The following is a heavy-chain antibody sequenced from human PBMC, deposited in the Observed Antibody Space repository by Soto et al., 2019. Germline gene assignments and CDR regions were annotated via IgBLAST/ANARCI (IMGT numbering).Heavy chain of an antibody. CDR1: GGSISRYY. CDR3: ARQYDFWSGYFDY. V-gene: IGHV4-59*08. CDR2: IYYSGST. J-gene: IGHJ4*02. Sequence: SETLSLTGTVSGGSISRYYWSWIRQPPRKGLEWIGYIYYSGSTNYNPSLKSRVTISVDTSKNQFSLKLSSVTAADTAVYYCARQYDFWSGYFDYWGQGTLVTVSS. D-gene: IGHD3-3*01.